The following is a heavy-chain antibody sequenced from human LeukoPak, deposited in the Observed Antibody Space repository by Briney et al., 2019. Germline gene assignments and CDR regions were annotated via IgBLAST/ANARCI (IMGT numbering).Heavy chain of an antibody. CDR3: ARELGYRYMDV. J-gene: IGHJ6*03. V-gene: IGHV4-38-2*02. D-gene: IGHD5-18*01. CDR2: IYHSGST. CDR1: GYSISSGYY. Sequence: SETLSLTCTVSGYSISSGYYWGWIRQPPGKGLEWIGSIYHSGSTYYNPSLKSRVTISVDTSKNQFSLKLSSVTAADTAVYYRARELGYRYMDVWGKGTTVTVSS.